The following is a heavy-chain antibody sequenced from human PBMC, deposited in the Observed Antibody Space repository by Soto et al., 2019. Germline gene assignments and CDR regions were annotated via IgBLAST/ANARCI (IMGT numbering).Heavy chain of an antibody. V-gene: IGHV4-31*03. J-gene: IGHJ3*02. D-gene: IGHD2-15*01. CDR2: IYYSGST. CDR1: GGSISSSGYY. CDR3: ACELGYGSGINCQALITNDS. Sequence: PSETLSLTCTVSGGSISSSGYYWSWIRQHPGKSLEWIGYIYYSGSTYYNPSLKSRVTISVDTAKNQFALKLSFVTAADSAVDYCACELGYGSGINCQALITNDSWGQGTMATVSS.